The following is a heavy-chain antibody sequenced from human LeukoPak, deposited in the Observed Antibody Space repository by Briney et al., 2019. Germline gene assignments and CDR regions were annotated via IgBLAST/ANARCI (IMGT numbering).Heavy chain of an antibody. CDR2: ISSSSSYI. D-gene: IGHD6-19*01. Sequence: GGSLRLSCAASGFTFSSYSMNWVRQVPGKGLEWVSSISSSSSYIYYADSVKGRFTISRDNAKNSLYLQMNSLRAEDTAVYYCAREGGSGWPDAFDIWGQGTMVTVSS. V-gene: IGHV3-21*01. CDR3: AREGGSGWPDAFDI. CDR1: GFTFSSYS. J-gene: IGHJ3*02.